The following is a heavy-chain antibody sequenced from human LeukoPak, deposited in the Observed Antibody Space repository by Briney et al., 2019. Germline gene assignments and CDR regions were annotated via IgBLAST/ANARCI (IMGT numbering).Heavy chain of an antibody. CDR3: AKLMEGHSSSPIDY. D-gene: IGHD6-13*01. V-gene: IGHV3-23*01. Sequence: GSLRLSCAASGFTFSSYAMSWVRQAPGKGLEWVSAIRGSGFSTYYADSVKGRFTISRDNFKNTLFLHMNSLRAEDTAVYYCAKLMEGHSSSPIDYWGQGTVVTVSS. CDR2: IRGSGFST. CDR1: GFTFSSYA. J-gene: IGHJ4*02.